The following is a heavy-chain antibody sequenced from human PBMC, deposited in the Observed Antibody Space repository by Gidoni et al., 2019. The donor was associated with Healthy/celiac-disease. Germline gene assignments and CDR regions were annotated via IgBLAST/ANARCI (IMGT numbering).Heavy chain of an antibody. CDR3: ARRPPVGATTFSLRLGYWFDP. D-gene: IGHD1-26*01. V-gene: IGHV4-39*01. J-gene: IGHJ5*02. Sequence: QLQLQESGPGLVKPSETLSLTCTVSGGSIRSSSYYWGWIRPPPGKGLEWIGSIYYSGSTYYNPSLKSRVTISVDTSKNQFSLKLSSVTAADTAVYYCARRPPVGATTFSLRLGYWFDPWGQGTLVTVSS. CDR2: IYYSGST. CDR1: GGSIRSSSYY.